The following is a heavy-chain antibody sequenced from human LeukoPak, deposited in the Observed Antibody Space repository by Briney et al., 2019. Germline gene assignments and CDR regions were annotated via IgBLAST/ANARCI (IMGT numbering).Heavy chain of an antibody. CDR2: INPNSGGT. D-gene: IGHD3-22*01. J-gene: IGHJ4*02. CDR3: ARSLLGVTMTVQGY. CDR1: GYTFTGYY. Sequence: ASVKVSCKASGYTFTGYYMHWVRQAPGQGLEWMGWINPNSGGTNYAQRFQGRVTMTRDTSISTAYMELSRLRSDDTAVYYCARSLLGVTMTVQGYWGQGTLVTVSS. V-gene: IGHV1-2*02.